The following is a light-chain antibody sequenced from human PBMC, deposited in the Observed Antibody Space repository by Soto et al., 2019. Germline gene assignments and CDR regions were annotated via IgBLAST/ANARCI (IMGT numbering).Light chain of an antibody. J-gene: IGKJ4*01. CDR1: QSISNN. CDR3: QHYNDLPLT. V-gene: IGKV3-15*01. Sequence: EIVMTQSPATLSVSPGERATLSYRASQSISNNLAWYQQKPGQAPRLLIYGASTRATGIPARFSGSGSGTEFTLTISSLQSEDFAVYSCQHYNDLPLTFGGGTKVEIK. CDR2: GAS.